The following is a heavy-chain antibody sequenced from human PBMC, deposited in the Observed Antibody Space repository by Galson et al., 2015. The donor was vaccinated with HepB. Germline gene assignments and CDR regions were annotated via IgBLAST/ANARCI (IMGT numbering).Heavy chain of an antibody. V-gene: IGHV1-18*04. Sequence: SVKVSCKASGYTFTTYGINWVRQAPGQGLEWMGWISAYNGKTNYAQKLQGRATMTTDTSTSTAYMELRSLRSDDTAVYYCARDGGYCSTTSCYSAWFDPWGQGTLVTVSS. CDR2: ISAYNGKT. CDR3: ARDGGYCSTTSCYSAWFDP. D-gene: IGHD2-2*01. J-gene: IGHJ5*02. CDR1: GYTFTTYG.